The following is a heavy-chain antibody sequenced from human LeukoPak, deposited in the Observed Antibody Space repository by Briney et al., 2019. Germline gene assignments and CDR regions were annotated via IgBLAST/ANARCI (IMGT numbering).Heavy chain of an antibody. J-gene: IGHJ5*02. D-gene: IGHD5-12*01. CDR1: GGTFSSYA. CDR2: IIPIFGTA. Sequence: GASVKVSCKASGGTFSSYAISWVRQAPGQGLEWMGGIIPIFGTANYAQKFQGRVTITADESTSTAYMELSSLRSEDTAVYYCARGDKIVATWSGSPPLYNWFDPWGQGTLVTVSS. CDR3: ARGDKIVATWSGSPPLYNWFDP. V-gene: IGHV1-69*13.